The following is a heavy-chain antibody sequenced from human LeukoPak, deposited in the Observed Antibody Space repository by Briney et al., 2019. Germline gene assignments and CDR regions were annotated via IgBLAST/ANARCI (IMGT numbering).Heavy chain of an antibody. D-gene: IGHD4-23*01. Sequence: GGSLRLSCAASGFTFSSYWMNWVRQAPGKGLVWVSRIASDGSRTTYADSVKDRFSIPRDNAKNTLYLQMNSLRVEDTAVYYCARGRPHGNDYWGQGTLVTVSS. V-gene: IGHV3-74*01. J-gene: IGHJ4*02. CDR2: IASDGSRT. CDR3: ARGRPHGNDY. CDR1: GFTFSSYW.